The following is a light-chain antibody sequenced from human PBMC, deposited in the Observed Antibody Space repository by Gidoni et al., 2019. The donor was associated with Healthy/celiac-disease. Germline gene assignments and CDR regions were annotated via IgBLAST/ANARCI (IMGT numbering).Light chain of an antibody. Sequence: VIWMNQSPALLSASTGDRVTISCRRSQCISSYLAWYQQKPGKAPELLIYAASTLQSGVPSRFSGSGSGTDFTLTISCLQSEDFATYYCQQYYSFPWTFGQGTKVEIK. CDR1: QCISSY. V-gene: IGKV1D-8*01. J-gene: IGKJ1*01. CDR3: QQYYSFPWT. CDR2: AAS.